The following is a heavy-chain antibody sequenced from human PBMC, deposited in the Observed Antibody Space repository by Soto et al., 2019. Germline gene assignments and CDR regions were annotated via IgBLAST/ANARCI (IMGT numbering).Heavy chain of an antibody. D-gene: IGHD3-10*01. CDR3: AIGITMVRGVINAFDI. CDR2: IYPGDSDT. CDR1: GYSSTSYW. J-gene: IGHJ3*02. Sequence: GESLKISCKGSGYSSTSYWIGWVRQMPGKGLEWMGIIYPGDSDTRYSPSFQGQVTISADKSISTAYLQWSSLKASDTAMYYCAIGITMVRGVINAFDIWGQGTMVTVSS. V-gene: IGHV5-51*01.